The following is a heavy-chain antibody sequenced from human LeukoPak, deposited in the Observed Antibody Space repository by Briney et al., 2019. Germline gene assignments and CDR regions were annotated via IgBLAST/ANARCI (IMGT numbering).Heavy chain of an antibody. V-gene: IGHV1-69*13. CDR3: ARENVVVVAATDYYYYGMDV. Sequence: GASVKVSCKASGGTFSSYAISWVRQAPGQGLEWMGGIIPIFGTANYAQKFQGRVTITADESTSTAYMVLSSLRSEDTAVYYCARENVVVVAATDYYYYGMDVWGQGTTVTVSS. CDR2: IIPIFGTA. D-gene: IGHD2-15*01. CDR1: GGTFSSYA. J-gene: IGHJ6*02.